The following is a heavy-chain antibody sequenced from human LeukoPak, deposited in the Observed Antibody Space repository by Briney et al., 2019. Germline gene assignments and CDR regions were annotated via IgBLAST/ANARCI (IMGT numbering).Heavy chain of an antibody. J-gene: IGHJ4*02. D-gene: IGHD6-13*01. CDR3: AKAEPASGYDY. V-gene: IGHV3-48*01. CDR2: ISDTSRTI. CDR1: GFTFSRYS. Sequence: PGGSLRLSCAASGFTFSRYSMNWVRQALGKGPEWVSYISDTSRTIYYADSVQGRFTISRDNAKNTVYLQMNSLRAEDTAVYYCAKAEPASGYDYWGQGTLVTVSS.